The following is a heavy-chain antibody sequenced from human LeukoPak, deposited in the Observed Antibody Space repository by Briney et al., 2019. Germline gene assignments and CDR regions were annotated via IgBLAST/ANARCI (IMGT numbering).Heavy chain of an antibody. V-gene: IGHV4-31*03. D-gene: IGHD6-13*01. CDR2: IYYSGST. J-gene: IGHJ6*02. CDR3: AREYSSSWYVSPPNYYGMDA. CDR1: GGSISSGGYY. Sequence: SQTLSLTCTVSGGSISSGGYYWSWIRQHPGKGLEWIGYIYYSGSTYYNPSLKSRVTISVDTSKNQFSLKLSSVTAADTAVYYCAREYSSSWYVSPPNYYGMDAWGQGTTVTVSS.